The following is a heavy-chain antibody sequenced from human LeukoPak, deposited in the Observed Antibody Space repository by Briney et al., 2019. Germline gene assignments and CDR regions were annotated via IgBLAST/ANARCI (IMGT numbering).Heavy chain of an antibody. CDR3: AKDRCSNGVGCYYYYMDV. D-gene: IGHD2-8*01. Sequence: GGSLRLSCAVSGFKFSDFGMHWVRQAPGKGLEWVAYIQYDGSNEQYADSVKGRFSISRDSSKNILYLQMNSLRAEDTAVYYCAKDRCSNGVGCYYYYMDVWGKGTTVTISS. CDR2: IQYDGSNE. CDR1: GFKFSDFG. J-gene: IGHJ6*03. V-gene: IGHV3-30*02.